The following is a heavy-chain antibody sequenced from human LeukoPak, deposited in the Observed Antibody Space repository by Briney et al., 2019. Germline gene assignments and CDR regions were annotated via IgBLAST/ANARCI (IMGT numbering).Heavy chain of an antibody. CDR2: ISDSGGRT. Sequence: GGSLRLSCAASGFSLASFAMGWVRQPPGKGLEWVSTISDSGGRTHYADSVQGRFTISRDNSKNTLYLQINNLRAEDTAIYYCDAADFWGQGTLVTVSS. V-gene: IGHV3-23*01. D-gene: IGHD6-13*01. J-gene: IGHJ4*02. CDR3: DAADF. CDR1: GFSLASFA.